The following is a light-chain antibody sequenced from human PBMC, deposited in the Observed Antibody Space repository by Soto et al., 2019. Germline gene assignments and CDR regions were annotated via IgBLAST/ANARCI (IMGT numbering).Light chain of an antibody. CDR3: QQSSKWPRT. CDR2: GAS. V-gene: IGKV3-15*01. CDR1: QFISNS. J-gene: IGKJ1*01. Sequence: DIVITHSPDPLSVSPGERVTLSCRASQFISNSLAWYQQRPGQPPRLLIYGASTRAAGISARFSGSGSETEFTLTISSLQSEDFAVYYCQQSSKWPRTFGQGTKVDIK.